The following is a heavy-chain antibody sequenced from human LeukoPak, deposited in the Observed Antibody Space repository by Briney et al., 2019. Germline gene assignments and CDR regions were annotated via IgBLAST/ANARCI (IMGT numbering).Heavy chain of an antibody. D-gene: IGHD3-3*01. CDR2: IRYSGST. Sequence: PSETLYLTCTVYGGSISSSSYYWGWIRQPPGKGLEWIGSIRYSGSTYYNPSLKSRVTISVDTSKNQFSLKLSSVTAADTAVYYCADYDFWSGFYYMDVWGKGTTVTVSS. J-gene: IGHJ6*03. V-gene: IGHV4-39*01. CDR1: GGSISSSSYY. CDR3: ADYDFWSGFYYMDV.